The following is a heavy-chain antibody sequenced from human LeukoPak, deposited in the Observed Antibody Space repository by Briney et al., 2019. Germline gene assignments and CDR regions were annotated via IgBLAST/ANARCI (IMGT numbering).Heavy chain of an antibody. V-gene: IGHV1-69*10. D-gene: IGHD2-15*01. Sequence: ASVKVSCKASGATFSDYALNWVRQAPGQGLEWMGVFIPILGTANSTQKFQDRVTITADMSTNTAYMELSSLRAEDTAVYYCARELSGWDAFDIWGQGTMVTVSS. J-gene: IGHJ3*02. CDR3: ARELSGWDAFDI. CDR1: GATFSDYA. CDR2: FIPILGTA.